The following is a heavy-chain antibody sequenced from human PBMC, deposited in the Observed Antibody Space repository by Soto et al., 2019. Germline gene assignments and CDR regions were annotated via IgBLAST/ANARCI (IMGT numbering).Heavy chain of an antibody. D-gene: IGHD2-15*01. V-gene: IGHV4-59*01. CDR3: ERAAEGPEFYSCTGATCSTPPFHS. J-gene: IGHJ4*02. CDR1: GGSISSYY. Sequence: ASETLSLACTVSGGSISSYYWSWIRQPPGKGLEWIGYIYYSGGTNYNPSLKSRVTISVDTSKNQFSLKLSSVTAADTAVYYCERAAEGPEFYSCTGATCSTPPFHSWGQGTLVTVS. CDR2: IYYSGGT.